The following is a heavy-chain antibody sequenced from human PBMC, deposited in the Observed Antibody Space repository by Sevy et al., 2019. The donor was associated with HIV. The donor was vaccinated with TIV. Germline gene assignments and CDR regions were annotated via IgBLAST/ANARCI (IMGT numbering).Heavy chain of an antibody. Sequence: GGSLRLSCAASGFTFDDYAMHWVRQAPGKGLEWVSGIYWDSDSVGYADSVKGRFTISRDNSENSLYLQMKSLRPEDTALNYCAKDRVGAARMRSCDIWGQGTMVTVSS. CDR1: GFTFDDYA. D-gene: IGHD1-26*01. CDR3: AKDRVGAARMRSCDI. CDR2: IYWDSDSV. V-gene: IGHV3-9*01. J-gene: IGHJ3*02.